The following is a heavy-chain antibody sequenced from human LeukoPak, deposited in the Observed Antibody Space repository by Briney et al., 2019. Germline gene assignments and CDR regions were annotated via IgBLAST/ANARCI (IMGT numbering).Heavy chain of an antibody. D-gene: IGHD1-7*01. J-gene: IGHJ4*02. CDR3: ARDAAGGVELDPPDY. V-gene: IGHV3-48*03. CDR1: GFTFSSYE. CDR2: ISSRGSTI. Sequence: PGGSLRLSCAASGFTFSSYEMNWVRQAPGKGLEWVSYISSRGSTIYYADSVKGRFTISRDNAKNSLYLQMNSLRAEDTAVYYCARDAAGGVELDPPDYWGQGTLVTVSS.